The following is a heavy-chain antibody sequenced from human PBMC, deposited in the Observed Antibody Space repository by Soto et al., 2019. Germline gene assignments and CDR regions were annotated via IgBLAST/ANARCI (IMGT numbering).Heavy chain of an antibody. Sequence: QVQLVESGGGVVQPGRSLRLSCAASGFTFSSYGMHWVRQAPGKGLEWVAVIWYDGSNKYYADSVKGRFTISRDNSKNTLYLQMNSLRAEDTAVYYCAREENIVVVVAADYYYYGMDVWGQGTTVTVSS. J-gene: IGHJ6*02. D-gene: IGHD2-15*01. V-gene: IGHV3-33*01. CDR2: IWYDGSNK. CDR3: AREENIVVVVAADYYYYGMDV. CDR1: GFTFSSYG.